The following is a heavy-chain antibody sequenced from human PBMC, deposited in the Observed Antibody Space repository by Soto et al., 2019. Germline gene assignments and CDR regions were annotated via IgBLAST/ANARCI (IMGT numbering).Heavy chain of an antibody. CDR3: ARDLPYDFWSGDPRRHYGMDV. D-gene: IGHD3-3*01. CDR2: IIPIFGTA. V-gene: IGHV1-69*06. Sequence: ASVKVSCKASGGTFSSYAISWVRQAPGQGLEWMGGIIPIFGTANYAQKFQGRVTITADKSTSTAYMELSSLRSEDTAVYYCARDLPYDFWSGDPRRHYGMDVWGQGTTVTVSS. CDR1: GGTFSSYA. J-gene: IGHJ6*02.